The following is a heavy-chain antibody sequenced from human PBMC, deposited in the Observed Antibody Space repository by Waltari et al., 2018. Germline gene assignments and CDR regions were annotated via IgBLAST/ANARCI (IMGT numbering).Heavy chain of an antibody. J-gene: IGHJ4*02. Sequence: QVQLVESGGGVVQPGRSLRLSCAASGFTFSSYAMHWVRQAPGKGLEWVAVISYDGSNKYYADSVKGRFTISRDNSKNTLYLQMNSLRAEDTAVYYCARDFNYYGSGSYSLWWGQGTLVTVSS. CDR2: ISYDGSNK. D-gene: IGHD3-10*01. CDR3: ARDFNYYGSGSYSLW. CDR1: GFTFSSYA. V-gene: IGHV3-30-3*01.